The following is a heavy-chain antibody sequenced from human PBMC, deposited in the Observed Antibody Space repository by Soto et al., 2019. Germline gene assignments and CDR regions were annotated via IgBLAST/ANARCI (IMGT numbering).Heavy chain of an antibody. J-gene: IGHJ4*02. CDR2: ISAYNGNT. D-gene: IGHD3-3*01. CDR3: AKPRYYDFWSGSPFDY. V-gene: IGHV1-18*01. Sequence: ASVKVSCKASGYTFTSYGISWVRQAPGQGLEWMGWISAYNGNTNYAQKLQGRVTMTTDTSTSTAYMELRSLRSDDTAVYYCAKPRYYDFWSGSPFDYWGQGTLVTVSS. CDR1: GYTFTSYG.